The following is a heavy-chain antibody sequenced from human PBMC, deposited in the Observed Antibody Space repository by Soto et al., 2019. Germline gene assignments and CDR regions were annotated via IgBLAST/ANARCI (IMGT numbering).Heavy chain of an antibody. CDR3: ARDSGSYYQGYYYYGMDV. D-gene: IGHD1-26*01. V-gene: IGHV1-2*04. CDR1: GYTFTGYY. J-gene: IGHJ6*02. Sequence: ASVKVSCKASGYTFTGYYMHWVRQAPGQGLEWMGWINPNSGGTNYAQKFQGWVTMTRDTSISTAYMELSRLRSDDTAAYYCARDSGSYYQGYYYYGMDVWGQGTTVTVSS. CDR2: INPNSGGT.